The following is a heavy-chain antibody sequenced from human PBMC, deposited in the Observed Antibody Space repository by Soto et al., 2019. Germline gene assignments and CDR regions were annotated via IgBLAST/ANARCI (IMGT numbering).Heavy chain of an antibody. CDR2: ISSSSSYI. D-gene: IGHD2-2*01. CDR3: ARGFGVVVPAAHPYYYYYGMDV. CDR1: GFTFSSYS. Sequence: EVQLVESGGGLVKPGGSLRLSCAASGFTFSSYSMNWVRQAPGKGLEWVSSISSSSSYIYYADSVKGRFTISRDNAKNSLYLQMNSLRAEDTAVYYCARGFGVVVPAAHPYYYYYGMDVWGQGTTVTVSS. J-gene: IGHJ6*02. V-gene: IGHV3-21*01.